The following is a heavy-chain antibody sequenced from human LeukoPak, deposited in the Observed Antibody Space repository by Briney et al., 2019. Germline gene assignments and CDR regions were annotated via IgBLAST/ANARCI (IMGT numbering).Heavy chain of an antibody. J-gene: IGHJ4*02. Sequence: GGSLRLSCAASGFTFSSYEMNWVRQAPGKGLEWVSSISSSSSYIYYADSVKGRFTISRDNAKNSLYLQMNSLRAEDTAVYYCASQATTYCSGGSCPPLNWGQGTLVTVSS. CDR2: ISSSSSYI. CDR3: ASQATTYCSGGSCPPLN. D-gene: IGHD2-15*01. CDR1: GFTFSSYE. V-gene: IGHV3-21*01.